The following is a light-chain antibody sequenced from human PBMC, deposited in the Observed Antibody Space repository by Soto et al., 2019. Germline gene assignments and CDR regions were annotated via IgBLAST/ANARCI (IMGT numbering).Light chain of an antibody. J-gene: IGKJ1*01. Sequence: EIVMTQSPATLSVSPGERATLSCSASQSVSSNLAWYQQKPGQAPRLLIYGASTRATGIPARFSGSGSGTDFTLTISSLEPEDFAVYYCQQRSNWPPVTFGQGTKVDIK. V-gene: IGKV3-11*01. CDR3: QQRSNWPPVT. CDR2: GAS. CDR1: QSVSSN.